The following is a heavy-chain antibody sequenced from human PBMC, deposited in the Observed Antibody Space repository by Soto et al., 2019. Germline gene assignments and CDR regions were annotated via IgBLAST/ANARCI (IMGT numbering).Heavy chain of an antibody. CDR2: MYYTGVT. CDR3: ARGGEPLGYYGLDV. J-gene: IGHJ6*02. Sequence: SETLSLTCSVSGGSVRSGNHFWKWIRQPPGRGLEWLGYMYYTGVTNYNPSLKSRVSMSVDTSKYQFSLNLTSLTAADTAVYYCARGGEPLGYYGLDVWGQGTTVTVSS. CDR1: GGSVRSGNHF. V-gene: IGHV4-61*01.